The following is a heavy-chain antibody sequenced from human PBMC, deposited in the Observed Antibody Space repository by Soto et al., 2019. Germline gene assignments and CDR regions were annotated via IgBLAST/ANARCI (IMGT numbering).Heavy chain of an antibody. CDR1: GFTFSSYG. Sequence: GGSLRLSCAASGFTFSSYGMHWVRQAPGKGLEWVAVISYDGSNKYYADSVKGRFTISRDNSQNTLYLQMNSLRAEDTAVYYCENRVGSWTFDYWGQGNLVTVSS. CDR3: ENRVGSWTFDY. J-gene: IGHJ4*02. V-gene: IGHV3-30*18. D-gene: IGHD1-26*01. CDR2: ISYDGSNK.